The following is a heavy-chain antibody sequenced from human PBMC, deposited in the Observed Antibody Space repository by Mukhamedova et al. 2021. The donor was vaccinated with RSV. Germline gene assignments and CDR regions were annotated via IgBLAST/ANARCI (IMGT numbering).Heavy chain of an antibody. V-gene: IGHV3-48*03. CDR2: ISSSGSSI. Sequence: YISSSGSSIYYADSVKGRITISRDNAKNSLYLQMDSLRAEDTAVYNCGRPHFRRIPCYSLTYWGKGTLATFSS. D-gene: IGHD2-2*02. CDR3: GRPHFRRIPCYSLTY. J-gene: IGHJ4*02.